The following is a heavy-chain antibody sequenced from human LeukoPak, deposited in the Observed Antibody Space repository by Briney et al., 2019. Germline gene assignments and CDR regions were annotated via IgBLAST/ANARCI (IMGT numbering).Heavy chain of an antibody. Sequence: GRSLRLSCAASGFTFSDYYMSWIRQAPGKGLEWVSYISSSGSTIYYADSVKGRFTISRDNAKNSLYLQMNSLRAEDTAVYYCATVVPAANDAFDIWGQGTMVTVSS. V-gene: IGHV3-11*04. CDR1: GFTFSDYY. CDR2: ISSSGSTI. J-gene: IGHJ3*02. D-gene: IGHD2-2*01. CDR3: ATVVPAANDAFDI.